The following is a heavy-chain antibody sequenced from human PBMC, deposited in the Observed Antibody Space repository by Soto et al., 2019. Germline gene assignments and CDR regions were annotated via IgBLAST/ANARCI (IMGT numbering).Heavy chain of an antibody. J-gene: IGHJ3*01. CDR3: VRYRRYPDSFDL. Sequence: EGQLVESGGGLVQPGGSLRLSCVGSGYTFSPYWMPWVRQAPGKGLEWVSRINGEGTFTPDAESVQGRFTISRDNANNTMYLQMHNLRAEDTDVYVCVRYRRYPDSFDLWGRGTMVTVSS. CDR1: GYTFSPYW. CDR2: INGEGTFT. V-gene: IGHV3-74*01. D-gene: IGHD3-16*02.